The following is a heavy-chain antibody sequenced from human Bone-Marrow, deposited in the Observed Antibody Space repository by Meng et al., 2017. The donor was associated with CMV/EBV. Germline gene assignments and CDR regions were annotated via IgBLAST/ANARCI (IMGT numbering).Heavy chain of an antibody. J-gene: IGHJ6*02. CDR3: AKFYCSSTSCRYFYLYGVAV. CDR2: ISLSGDSS. CDR1: GFTFSSYA. D-gene: IGHD2-2*01. Sequence: GESLKISCAASGFTFSSYAMSWVRQAPGKGLEWVSGISLSGDSSNYTDSVKGRFTISRDNSKNTLSLQMNSLRVEDTAVYYCAKFYCSSTSCRYFYLYGVAVWGQGATVPVYS. V-gene: IGHV3-23*01.